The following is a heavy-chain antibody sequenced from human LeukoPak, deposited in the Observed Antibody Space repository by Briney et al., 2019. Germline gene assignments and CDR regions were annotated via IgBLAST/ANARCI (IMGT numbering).Heavy chain of an antibody. D-gene: IGHD6-19*01. CDR1: GFTFSSYA. V-gene: IGHV3-30-3*01. J-gene: IGHJ4*02. CDR2: ISYDGSNK. Sequence: GGSLRLSCAASGFTFSSYAMHWVRQAPGKGLEWVAVISYDGSNKYYADSVKGRFTISRDNSKNTLYLQMNSLRAEDTAVYYCATELVRGGWYEGPFDYWGQGTLVIVSS. CDR3: ATELVRGGWYEGPFDY.